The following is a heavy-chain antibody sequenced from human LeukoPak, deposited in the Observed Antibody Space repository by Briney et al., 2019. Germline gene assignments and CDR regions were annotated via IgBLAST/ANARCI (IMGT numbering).Heavy chain of an antibody. CDR2: IIPNLGIT. V-gene: IGHV1-69*04. CDR3: ARESGNYDILTGYLYGMDV. CDR1: GDTFTTYD. D-gene: IGHD3-9*01. Sequence: ASVKVSCKASGDTFTTYDINWVRQAPGQGLEWMGRIIPNLGITNYAQKFQGRVTITTDKSTSTAYMELSSLRSEDTAVYYCARESGNYDILTGYLYGMDVWGQGTTVTVSS. J-gene: IGHJ6*02.